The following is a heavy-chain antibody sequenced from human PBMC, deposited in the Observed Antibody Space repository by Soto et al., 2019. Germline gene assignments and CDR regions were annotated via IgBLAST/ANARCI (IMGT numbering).Heavy chain of an antibody. D-gene: IGHD5-12*01. J-gene: IGHJ4*02. Sequence: EVQVLESGGGLVQPGGSLRLSCTASGFTFSSYAMIWVRQAPGKGLEWVSGISGSGVSTYYADSVKGRFAISRDNSKNTLYLQMNSLKAQDTSVYYCAKGGRGEGYNTFDYWGQGTLVTVSS. CDR3: AKGGRGEGYNTFDY. CDR1: GFTFSSYA. V-gene: IGHV3-23*01. CDR2: ISGSGVST.